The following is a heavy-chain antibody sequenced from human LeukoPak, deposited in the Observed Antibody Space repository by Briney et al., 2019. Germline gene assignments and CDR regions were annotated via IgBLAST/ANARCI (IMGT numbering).Heavy chain of an antibody. D-gene: IGHD6-13*01. V-gene: IGHV3-21*01. CDR1: GFTFSSCS. CDR2: ISSSSSYI. J-gene: IGHJ4*02. Sequence: PGGSLRLSCAASGFTFSSCSMNWVRQAPGKGLEWVSSISSSSSYIYYADSVKGRFTISRDNAKNSLYLQMNSLRAEDTAVYYCAREKRDDSSSWYIDYWGQGTLVTVSS. CDR3: AREKRDDSSSWYIDY.